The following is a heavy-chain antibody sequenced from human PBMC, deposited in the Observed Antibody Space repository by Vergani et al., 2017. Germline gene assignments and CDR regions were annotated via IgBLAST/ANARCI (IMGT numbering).Heavy chain of an antibody. J-gene: IGHJ4*02. CDR2: ISVSGGST. CDR1: GFTFSSYA. V-gene: IGHV3-23*01. D-gene: IGHD3-10*01. Sequence: EVQLLESGGGLVQPGGSLRLSCAASGFTFSSYAMSWVRQAPGKGLEWVSAISVSGGSTDYADAVKGRFTISRDNSKNPLYLQMNSLRAEDTAVYYCAKADITSYDYGGQGTLVTVSS. CDR3: AKADITSYDY.